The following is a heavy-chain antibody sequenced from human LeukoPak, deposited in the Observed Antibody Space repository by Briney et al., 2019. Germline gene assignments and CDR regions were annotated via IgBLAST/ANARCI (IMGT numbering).Heavy chain of an antibody. V-gene: IGHV3-74*01. Sequence: GGSLRLSCAASGFTFSNYWMHWVRQAPGKGLVWVSRINSDGSSTIYADSVKGRFTISRDNAKNTLYLQMNSLRAEDTAVYYCARAYCSSTSCYKDASDYWGQGTLVTVSS. CDR3: ARAYCSSTSCYKDASDY. CDR2: INSDGSST. J-gene: IGHJ4*02. D-gene: IGHD2-2*02. CDR1: GFTFSNYW.